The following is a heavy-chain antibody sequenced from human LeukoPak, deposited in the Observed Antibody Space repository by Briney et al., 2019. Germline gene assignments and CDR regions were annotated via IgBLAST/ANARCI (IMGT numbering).Heavy chain of an antibody. CDR2: IYYSGRT. CDR1: RGSISSSSSY. V-gene: IGHV4-39*01. Sequence: SETLSLTCTVSRGSISSSSSYWGWIRQPPGKGLEWIGSIYYSGRTYYNPSLKSRVTISVDTSKNQFSLKLSSVTAADTAVYYCARQRGEDTAMDLFDYWGQGTLVTVSS. J-gene: IGHJ4*02. D-gene: IGHD5-18*01. CDR3: ARQRGEDTAMDLFDY.